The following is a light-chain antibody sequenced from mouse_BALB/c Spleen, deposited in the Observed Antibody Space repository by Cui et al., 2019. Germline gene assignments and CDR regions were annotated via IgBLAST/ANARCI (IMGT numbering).Light chain of an antibody. J-gene: IGKJ2*01. CDR2: DTS. CDR1: SSISY. Sequence: QLVLTQSPAIMSASPGEKVTMTCSASSSISYMNWYQQKPGTSPKRWIYDTSKLASGVPARFSGSGSGTSYSLTISSMEAEDAATYYCHQRSSYPYTFGGGTKLEIK. V-gene: IGKV4-70*01. CDR3: HQRSSYPYT.